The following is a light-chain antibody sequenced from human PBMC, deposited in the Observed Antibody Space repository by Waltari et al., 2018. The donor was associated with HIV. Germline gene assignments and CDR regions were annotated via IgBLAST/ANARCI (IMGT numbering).Light chain of an antibody. Sequence: EIVMTQSPATLSVSPGERVTLSCRASQSVGSNLAWYQQKPGRAPSLLVYSASTRATGNPARFSGSGSGTEFTLTISSLQSEDFAVYYCQQYINWPPWSFGQGTKVEIK. CDR3: QQYINWPPWS. CDR2: SAS. J-gene: IGKJ1*01. V-gene: IGKV3-15*01. CDR1: QSVGSN.